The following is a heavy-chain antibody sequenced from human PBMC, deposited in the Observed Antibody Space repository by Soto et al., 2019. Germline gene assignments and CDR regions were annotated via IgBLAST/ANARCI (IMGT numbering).Heavy chain of an antibody. CDR2: ISGSGGST. D-gene: IGHD2-2*02. J-gene: IGHJ5*02. CDR3: AKDQNIVVVPGAIDGWFDP. V-gene: IGHV3-23*01. CDR1: GFTFSSYA. Sequence: TGGSLRLSCAASGFTFSSYAMSWVRQAPGKGLEWVSAISGSGGSTYYADSVKGRFTISRDNSKNTLYLQMNSLRAEDTAVYYCAKDQNIVVVPGAIDGWFDPWGQGTLVTVSS.